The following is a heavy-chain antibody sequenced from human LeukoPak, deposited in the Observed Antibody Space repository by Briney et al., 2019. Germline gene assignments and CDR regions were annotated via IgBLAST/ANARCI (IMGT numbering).Heavy chain of an antibody. V-gene: IGHV3-30*03. Sequence: GGSLRLSCEASGFSFTSCGMIWVRQAPGKGLEWVGFISPDGSQKYYADSLKGRFTIPRDNAKNTLYLQVNSLRSEDTAIYYCAGGSGWTYYFYYWGQGTLVTVSS. D-gene: IGHD6-19*01. CDR3: AGGSGWTYYFYY. CDR1: GFSFTSCG. CDR2: ISPDGSQK. J-gene: IGHJ4*02.